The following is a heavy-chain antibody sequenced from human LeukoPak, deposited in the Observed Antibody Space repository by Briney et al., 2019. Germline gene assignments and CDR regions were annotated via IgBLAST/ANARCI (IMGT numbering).Heavy chain of an antibody. Sequence: GGSLRLSCAASGFSFSVFWMHWVRQVPGKGPVWVARIKTDGSITDYADSVKGRFTISRDNAKNTLYLQMNSLRAEDTAVYYCARDSQGFGELGFDIWGQGTMVTVSS. J-gene: IGHJ3*02. CDR2: IKTDGSIT. D-gene: IGHD3-10*01. CDR1: GFSFSVFW. CDR3: ARDSQGFGELGFDI. V-gene: IGHV3-74*01.